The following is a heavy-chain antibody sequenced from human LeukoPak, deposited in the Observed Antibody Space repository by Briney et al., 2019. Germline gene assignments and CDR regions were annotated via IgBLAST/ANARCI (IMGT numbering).Heavy chain of an antibody. J-gene: IGHJ6*03. CDR2: ICTRGST. Sequence: SETLSLTCTVSGGSISSYCWSGIPQPAGEGLEWFGHICTRGSTNYNPSLKSRVTMSVDTSNNEFSLKLNSVTAADTAVYYCARTYDSPGYYSPDYYYMDVWGKGTTVTISS. CDR1: GGSISSYC. D-gene: IGHD3-22*01. CDR3: ARTYDSPGYYSPDYYYMDV. V-gene: IGHV4-4*07.